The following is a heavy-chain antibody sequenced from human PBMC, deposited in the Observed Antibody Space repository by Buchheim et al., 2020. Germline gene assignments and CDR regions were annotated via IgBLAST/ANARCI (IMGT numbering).Heavy chain of an antibody. V-gene: IGHV3-48*03. CDR3: ARGRPENYDIWTGYFYY. CDR2: ISSSGSTI. J-gene: IGHJ4*02. D-gene: IGHD3-9*01. CDR1: GFTFSSYE. Sequence: EVQLVESGGGLVQPGGSLRLSCAASGFTFSSYEMNWVRQAPGKGLEWVAYISSSGSTIYYADSVKGRFTISRDNAKNSLYLQMNSLRAEDTAVYYCARGRPENYDIWTGYFYYWGQGTL.